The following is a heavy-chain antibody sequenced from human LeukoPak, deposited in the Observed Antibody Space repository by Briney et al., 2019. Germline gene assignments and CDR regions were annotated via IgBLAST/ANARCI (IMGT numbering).Heavy chain of an antibody. V-gene: IGHV1-18*01. CDR1: GYTFTNWG. J-gene: IGHJ4*02. CDR3: ARSDLGTITAGPFN. CDR2: ISGYQGST. Sequence: ASVKVSCKASGYTFTNWGITWVRQAPGQGLEWMGWISGYQGSTRYAQNFQGRVTMTIDTSTSTAYMDLRNLRSDDTAIYFCARSDLGTITAGPFNWGQGTLVAVSS. D-gene: IGHD5-24*01.